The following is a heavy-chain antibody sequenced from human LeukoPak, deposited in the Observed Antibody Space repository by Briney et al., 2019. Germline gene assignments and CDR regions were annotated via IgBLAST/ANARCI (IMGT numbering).Heavy chain of an antibody. J-gene: IGHJ5*02. V-gene: IGHV1-18*01. CDR3: ARAIVVAGTSNNWFDP. Sequence: GASVKVSCKASGYTFTSYGISWVRQAPGQGLEWMGWISAYNGNTNYAQKLQGRVTMTTDTSTSTAYMELRSLRSDDTAVYYCARAIVVAGTSNNWFDPWGQGTLVTLSS. CDR2: ISAYNGNT. CDR1: GYTFTSYG. D-gene: IGHD6-19*01.